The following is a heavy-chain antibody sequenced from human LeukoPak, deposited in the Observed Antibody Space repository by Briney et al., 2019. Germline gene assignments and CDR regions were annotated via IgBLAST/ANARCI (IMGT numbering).Heavy chain of an antibody. CDR3: ARDLHQLGTRLDY. J-gene: IGHJ4*02. CDR1: GYTFTYYY. D-gene: IGHD1-1*01. V-gene: IGHV1-2*02. Sequence: GASVKVTCTSSGYTFTYYYIHWVRQPPAQGPELMGLTNPRSGGTNYAQKSRGRVTMTTDTSLSTAYMELSSLTSDDAGVYYCARDLHQLGTRLDYWGKGTRLTVSS. CDR2: TNPRSGGT.